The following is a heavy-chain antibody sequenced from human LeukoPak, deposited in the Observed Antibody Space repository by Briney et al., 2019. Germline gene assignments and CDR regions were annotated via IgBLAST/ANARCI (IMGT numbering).Heavy chain of an antibody. CDR2: IYYSGST. Sequence: PSETLSLTCSVSGDSMRSNYWSWIRQPPGKGLEWIGYIYYSGSTNYNPSLKSRITISVDTSKNQFSLKLSSVTAADTAVYYCAKCRRMVDAFNIWGQGTMVTVSS. D-gene: IGHD3-10*01. CDR3: AKCRRMVDAFNI. J-gene: IGHJ3*02. CDR1: GDSMRSNY. V-gene: IGHV4-59*08.